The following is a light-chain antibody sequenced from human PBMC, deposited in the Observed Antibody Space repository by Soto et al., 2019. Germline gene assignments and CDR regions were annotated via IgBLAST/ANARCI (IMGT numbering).Light chain of an antibody. CDR3: QQYSDRPLI. V-gene: IGKV3-15*01. J-gene: IGKJ4*01. CDR1: QTLYNN. CDR2: GAS. Sequence: EIVMTQSPATLSVSPGERATLSCRASQTLYNNLAWYQQKLGQAPRLLIYGASARATDIPARFSGSGSGTEFTLSISGLQSEDFAIYYCQQYSDRPLIFGGGTKVEIK.